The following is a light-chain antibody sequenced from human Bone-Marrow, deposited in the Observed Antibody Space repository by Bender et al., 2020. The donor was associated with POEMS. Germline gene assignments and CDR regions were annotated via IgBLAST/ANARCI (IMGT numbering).Light chain of an antibody. CDR3: QAWDSTTAHVV. CDR1: SSDVGSYDF. J-gene: IGLJ2*01. CDR2: EVN. Sequence: QSTLTQPASVSGSPGQSITISCTGTSSDVGSYDFVSWYQQHPGEAPKLMIYEVNKRPSGISDRFSGSKSGNTASLTISGLQAEDEADYYCQAWDSTTAHVVFGGGTKLTVL. V-gene: IGLV2-23*02.